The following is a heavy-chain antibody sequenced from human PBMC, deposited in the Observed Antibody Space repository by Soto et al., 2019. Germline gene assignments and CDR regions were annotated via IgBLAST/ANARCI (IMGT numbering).Heavy chain of an antibody. D-gene: IGHD1-26*01. CDR3: AKSIVRAIRSGMDV. CDR1: GFTFSRYG. CDR2: ISYDGSNK. V-gene: IGHV3-30*18. Sequence: QVQLVESGGGVVQPGRSLRLSCAASGFTFSRYGMHWVRQAPGKGLEWVAVISYDGSNKYYADSVKGRINISRDHSKNTLYLHMTSLRAEDTAWYYCAKSIVRAIRSGMDVWGQGTTVTVSS. J-gene: IGHJ6*02.